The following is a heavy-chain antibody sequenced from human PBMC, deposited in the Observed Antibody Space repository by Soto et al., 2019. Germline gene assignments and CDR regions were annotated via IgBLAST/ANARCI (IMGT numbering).Heavy chain of an antibody. V-gene: IGHV3-15*01. CDR1: GFTFSNDW. D-gene: IGHD6-13*01. J-gene: IGHJ4*02. CDR3: TTDTIIAAAGTDY. CDR2: INSKTGGGTT. Sequence: GGSLRLSCAASGFTFSNDWMSWVRQAPGKGLEWVGLINSKTGGGTTDYAAPVKGRFTISRDDSKNTLYLQMNSLKTEDTAVYYCTTDTIIAAAGTDYWGQGTLVTVSS.